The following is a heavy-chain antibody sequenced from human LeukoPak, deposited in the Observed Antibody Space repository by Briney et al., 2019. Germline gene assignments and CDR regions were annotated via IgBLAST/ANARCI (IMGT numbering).Heavy chain of an antibody. CDR1: GGSTSGYF. CDR3: ARVDGFGGSRLDAFEV. Sequence: PSETLSLTCDVSGGSTSGYFWSWVRQPPGKGPEWIGEINHSGSTKYFPSLTSRLTISVDTAKNQFSLKLTTVTAADATVYYCARVDGFGGSRLDAFEVWGQGKMVTVSS. CDR2: INHSGST. J-gene: IGHJ3*01. V-gene: IGHV4-34*01. D-gene: IGHD3-10*01.